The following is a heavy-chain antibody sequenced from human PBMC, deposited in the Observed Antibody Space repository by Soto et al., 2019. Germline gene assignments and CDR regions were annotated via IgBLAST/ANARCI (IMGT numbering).Heavy chain of an antibody. V-gene: IGHV3-53*01. CDR1: GFTVSRKY. D-gene: IGHD2-21*02. CDR3: ASAAVTAPDY. CDR2: IYSGGDT. Sequence: EVQLVESGGGLIQPGGSLRLSCAASGFTVSRKYMTWVSQAPGKGLEWVSVIYSGGDTYYADSVKGRFTISRDNSKNTLYLQMNSLRAEDTAVYYCASAAVTAPDYWGQGTLVTVSS. J-gene: IGHJ4*02.